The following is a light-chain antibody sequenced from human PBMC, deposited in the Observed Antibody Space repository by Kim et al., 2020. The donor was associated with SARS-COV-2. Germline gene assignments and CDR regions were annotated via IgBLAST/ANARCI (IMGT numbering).Light chain of an antibody. V-gene: IGLV2-14*03. CDR2: DVS. Sequence: PGQSITISCTGTSSDVGGYNYVSWYQQHPGKAPKLMIYDVSNRPSGVSNRFSGSKSGNTASLTISGLQAEDEADYYCSSYTSSPYVFGTGTKVTVL. CDR3: SSYTSSPYV. CDR1: SSDVGGYNY. J-gene: IGLJ1*01.